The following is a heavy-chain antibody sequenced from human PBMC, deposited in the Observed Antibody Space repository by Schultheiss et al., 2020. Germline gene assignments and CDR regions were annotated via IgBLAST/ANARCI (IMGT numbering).Heavy chain of an antibody. CDR2: VSYDGSNK. Sequence: GGSLSLSCAASGFTFSSYSMNWVRQAPGKGLEWVSVVSYDGSNKYYADSVKGRFTISRDNSKNTLYLQMNSLRAEDTAVYYCAKRDYWGQGTLVTVSS. CDR3: AKRDY. V-gene: IGHV3-30*18. J-gene: IGHJ4*02. CDR1: GFTFSSYS.